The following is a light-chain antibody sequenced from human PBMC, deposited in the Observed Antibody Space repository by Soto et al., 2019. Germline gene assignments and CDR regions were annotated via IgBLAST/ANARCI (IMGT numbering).Light chain of an antibody. CDR2: TAS. Sequence: IQMRPAPSSLSASVGDRVTITCRASQDIRNDLGWFQQKPGKAPKLLINTASTLQSGVSSRFSGSGSGTDFTLTISGLQPDDFAVYYCQQYKTWPTTFAQGTKVAIK. CDR1: QDIRND. V-gene: IGKV1-6*01. J-gene: IGKJ1*01. CDR3: QQYKTWPTT.